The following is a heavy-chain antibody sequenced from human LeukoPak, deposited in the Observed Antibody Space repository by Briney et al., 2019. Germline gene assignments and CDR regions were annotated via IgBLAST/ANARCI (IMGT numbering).Heavy chain of an antibody. J-gene: IGHJ5*02. CDR2: MNPNSGNT. D-gene: IGHD3-9*01. V-gene: IGHV1-18*01. CDR1: GYTFTSYD. CDR3: ARMNYDILTGYYLFDP. Sequence: GASVKVSCKASGYTFTSYDINWVRQATGQGLEWMGWMNPNSGNTNYAQKLQGRVTMTTDTSTSTAYMELRSLKSDDTAVYYCARMNYDILTGYYLFDPWGQGTLVTVSS.